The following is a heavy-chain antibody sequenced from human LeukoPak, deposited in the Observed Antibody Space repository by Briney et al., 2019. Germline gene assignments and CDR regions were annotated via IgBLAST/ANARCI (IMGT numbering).Heavy chain of an antibody. V-gene: IGHV3-48*03. Sequence: SVKGRFTISRDNAKNSLYLQMNSLRAEDTAVYYCVRGGYCSTTTCYYFNAFDIWGQGTMVTASS. D-gene: IGHD2-2*01. CDR3: VRGGYCSTTTCYYFNAFDI. J-gene: IGHJ3*02.